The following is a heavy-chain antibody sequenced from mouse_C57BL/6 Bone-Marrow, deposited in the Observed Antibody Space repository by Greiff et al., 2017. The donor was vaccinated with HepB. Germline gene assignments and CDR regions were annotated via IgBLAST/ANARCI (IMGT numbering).Heavy chain of an antibody. CDR2: IYWDDDK. D-gene: IGHD1-1*01. Sequence: QVQLKESGPGILQSSQTLSLTCSFSGFSLSTSGMGVSWIRQPSGKGLEWLAHIYWDDDKRYNPSLKSRLTISKDTSRNQVFLKITSVDTADTATYYCARRDIMCVITDYFDYWGQGTTLTVSS. CDR3: ARRDIMCVITDYFDY. CDR1: GFSLSTSGMG. J-gene: IGHJ2*01. V-gene: IGHV8-12*01.